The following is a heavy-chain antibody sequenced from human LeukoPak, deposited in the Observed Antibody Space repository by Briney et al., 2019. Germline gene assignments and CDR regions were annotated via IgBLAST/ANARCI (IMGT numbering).Heavy chain of an antibody. V-gene: IGHV4-34*01. CDR1: GGSFSGYY. CDR2: INHSGST. J-gene: IGHJ6*02. CDR3: ASMGSCCSSTSCPPPYYYGMDV. D-gene: IGHD2-2*01. Sequence: SETLSLTCAVYGGSFSGYYWSWIRQPPGKGLEWIGEINHSGSTNYNPSLKSRVTISVDTSKNQFSLKLSSVTAADTAVYYCASMGSCCSSTSCPPPYYYGMDVWGQGTTVTVSS.